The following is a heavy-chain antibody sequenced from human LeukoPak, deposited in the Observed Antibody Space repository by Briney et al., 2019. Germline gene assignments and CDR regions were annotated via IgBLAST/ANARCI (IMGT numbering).Heavy chain of an antibody. J-gene: IGHJ4*02. V-gene: IGHV1-46*03. Sequence: ASVKVSCKASGYTFTRFYMHWVRQAPGQGLEWMGIINPSGGSTSYTQKFQGRATMTRDTSTTTVYMELSSLRSEDTAVYYCARASDSSGYYAPQHYFDYWGQGTQVTVSS. CDR3: ARASDSSGYYAPQHYFDY. D-gene: IGHD3-22*01. CDR2: INPSGGST. CDR1: GYTFTRFY.